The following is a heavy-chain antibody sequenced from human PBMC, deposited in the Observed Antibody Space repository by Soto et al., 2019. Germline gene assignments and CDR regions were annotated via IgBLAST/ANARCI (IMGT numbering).Heavy chain of an antibody. D-gene: IGHD2-2*01. CDR3: ASVPLTTYCDL. J-gene: IGHJ2*01. CDR1: GGSVSGGSYC. Sequence: QVQLQESGPRLVKPSETLSLTCTVSGGSVSGGSYCWSWIRQPPGKGLECIGYVYNSGSTTYNPSLESRVPISVDTSKNQFSLGLISVTAADTAVYYCASVPLTTYCDLWGRGTLVTVSS. CDR2: VYNSGST. V-gene: IGHV4-61*01.